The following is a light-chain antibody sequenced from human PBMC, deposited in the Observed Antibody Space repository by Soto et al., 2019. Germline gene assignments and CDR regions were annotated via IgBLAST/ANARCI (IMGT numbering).Light chain of an antibody. CDR3: SSYTRSNTLV. CDR1: SSDVGAYNY. Sequence: QSALTQPASXXXSPXXXXXISCTGTSSDVGAYNYVSWYQQHPGKAPKLMIFEVSDRPSGVSNRFSGSKSGNTASLTISGLQAEDEADYYCSSYTRSNTLVFGGGTKLTVL. V-gene: IGLV2-14*01. J-gene: IGLJ2*01. CDR2: EVS.